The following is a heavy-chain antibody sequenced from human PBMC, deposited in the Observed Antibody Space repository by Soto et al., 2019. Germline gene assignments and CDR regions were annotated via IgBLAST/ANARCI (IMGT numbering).Heavy chain of an antibody. V-gene: IGHV1-3*01. D-gene: IGHD3-9*01. CDR3: ARGGIRFDWLPTFDY. CDR1: GYTSTNYG. J-gene: IGHJ4*02. Sequence: ASVKVSCKASGYTSTNYGMHWVRQAPGQRLEWMGWINAGSGNTKYSQKFQGRITITRDTSASTVYMELSSLRSEDTAVYYCARGGIRFDWLPTFDYWGQGTLVTVSS. CDR2: INAGSGNT.